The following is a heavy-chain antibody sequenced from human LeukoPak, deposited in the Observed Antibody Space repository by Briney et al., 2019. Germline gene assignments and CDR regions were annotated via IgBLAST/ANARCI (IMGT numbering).Heavy chain of an antibody. CDR2: ISAYNGNT. Sequence: GASVKVSCKASGYTFTSYGISWVRQAPGQGLEWMGWISAYNGNTNYAQKLQGRVTMTTDTSTSTAYMELRSLRSDDTAVHYCARVTDTAMVIYYYYYYMDVWGKGTTVTVSS. CDR1: GYTFTSYG. J-gene: IGHJ6*03. V-gene: IGHV1-18*01. CDR3: ARVTDTAMVIYYYYYYMDV. D-gene: IGHD5-18*01.